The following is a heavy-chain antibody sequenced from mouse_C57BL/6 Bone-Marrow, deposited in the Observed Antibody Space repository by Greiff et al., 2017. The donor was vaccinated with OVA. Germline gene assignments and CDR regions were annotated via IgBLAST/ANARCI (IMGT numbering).Heavy chain of an antibody. V-gene: IGHV1-82*01. Sequence: QVQLQQSGPELVKPGASVKISCKASGYAFSSSWMNWVKQRPGKGLEWIGRIYPGDGDTNYNGKFKGKATLTADKSSSTAYMQLSSLTSEDTAVYCCARWSLPYWYFDVWGTGTTVTVSS. J-gene: IGHJ1*03. CDR2: IYPGDGDT. D-gene: IGHD2-1*01. CDR1: GYAFSSSW. CDR3: ARWSLPYWYFDV.